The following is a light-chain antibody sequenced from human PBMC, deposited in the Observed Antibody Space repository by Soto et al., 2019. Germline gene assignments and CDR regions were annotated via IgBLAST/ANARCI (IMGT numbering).Light chain of an antibody. Sequence: SVHSHPASVSWSPGQSSTVSCSGTSSDIGAHNFVSWYQQHPGKAPKLIIYEVINRPSGVSDRFSGSKSGNTASLTISGLQSEEEADYYCNSYTTSTNFVFGTGTKVTAL. V-gene: IGLV2-14*03. CDR1: SSDIGAHNF. CDR2: EVI. J-gene: IGLJ1*01. CDR3: NSYTTSTNFV.